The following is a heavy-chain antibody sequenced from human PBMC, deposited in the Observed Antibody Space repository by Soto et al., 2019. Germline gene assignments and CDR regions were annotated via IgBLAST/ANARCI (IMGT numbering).Heavy chain of an antibody. CDR1: GGTFSSYT. D-gene: IGHD3-10*01. CDR3: DTMVRGVDHAFDI. Sequence: SVKVSCKASGGTFSSYTISWVRQAPGQGLEWMGRIIPILGIANYAQKFQGRVTITADKSTSTAYMELSGLRSEDTAVYYCDTMVRGVDHAFDIWGQGTMVTVSS. V-gene: IGHV1-69*02. J-gene: IGHJ3*02. CDR2: IIPILGIA.